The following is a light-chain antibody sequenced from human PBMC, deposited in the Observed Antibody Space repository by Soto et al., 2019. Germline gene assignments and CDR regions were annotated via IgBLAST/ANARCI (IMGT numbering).Light chain of an antibody. V-gene: IGKV1-5*01. J-gene: IGKJ2*01. CDR2: TAS. CDR3: QQYNSYSPT. CDR1: QSISTY. Sequence: DIQMTQSPSSLSASVGDRVTITCRASQSISTYLNWYQQHPGKAPELLIYTASNLESGVPSRFSGSGSGTEFTLTISSLQPDDFATYYCQQYNSYSPTFGQGTKLEIK.